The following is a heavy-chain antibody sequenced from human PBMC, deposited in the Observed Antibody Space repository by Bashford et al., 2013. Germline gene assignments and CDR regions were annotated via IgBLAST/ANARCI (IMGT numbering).Heavy chain of an antibody. J-gene: IGHJ5*02. V-gene: IGHV4-39*01. D-gene: IGHD6-19*01. Sequence: SSETLSLTCTVSGGSVSSGSYYWSWIRQPPGKGLEWIGSIFYSGYTYYNPSLKSRVTMSVDTSKNQFSLKLTSVTAADSALYYCARHSGWPQYNWFDPWGQGTLVTVSS. CDR1: GGSVSSGSYY. CDR2: IFYSGYT. CDR3: ARHSGWPQYNWFDP.